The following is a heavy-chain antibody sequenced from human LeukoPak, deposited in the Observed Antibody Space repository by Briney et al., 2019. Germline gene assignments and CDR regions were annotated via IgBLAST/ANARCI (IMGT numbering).Heavy chain of an antibody. CDR3: ARVMDHGYSDY. D-gene: IGHD3-22*01. CDR2: IFYSGST. Sequence: PETLSLTCTVSGGSVSGYFWSWMRQPPGGGLEFIGYIFYSGSTKYNPSLKSRVTISVDTSQNHFSLKLSSVTAADTAVYYCARVMDHGYSDYWGQGTLVTVSS. CDR1: GGSVSGYF. J-gene: IGHJ4*02. V-gene: IGHV4-59*02.